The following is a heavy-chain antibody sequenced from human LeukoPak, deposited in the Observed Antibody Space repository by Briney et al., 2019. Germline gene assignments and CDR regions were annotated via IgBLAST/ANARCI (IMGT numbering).Heavy chain of an antibody. Sequence: ASVKVSCKASGYTFTSYGISWVRQAPGQGLEWMGWISAYNGNTNYAQKLQGRVTMTTDTSTSTAYMELRSLRSDDTAVYYCAGVPVGHNWNYVRESKWSDPWGQGTLVTVSS. CDR1: GYTFTSYG. CDR2: ISAYNGNT. CDR3: AGVPVGHNWNYVRESKWSDP. J-gene: IGHJ5*02. D-gene: IGHD1-7*01. V-gene: IGHV1-18*01.